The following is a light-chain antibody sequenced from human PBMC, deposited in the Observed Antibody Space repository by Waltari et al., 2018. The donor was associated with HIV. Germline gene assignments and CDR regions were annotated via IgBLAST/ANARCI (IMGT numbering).Light chain of an antibody. CDR1: TGAVTSGHY. CDR2: DTR. CDR3: LLYYSGARV. J-gene: IGLJ3*02. Sequence: QAVVTQEPSLTVSPGGTVTLTCASSTGAVTSGHYPYWFQQRPGQAPRTLIYDTRHRHSWTPARFSASRLGGKAALTLSGAQPEDEADDYCLLYYSGARVFGGGTKLTV. V-gene: IGLV7-46*01.